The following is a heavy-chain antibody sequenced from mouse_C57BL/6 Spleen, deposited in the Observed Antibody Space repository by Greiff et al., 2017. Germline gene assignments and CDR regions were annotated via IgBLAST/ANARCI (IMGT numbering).Heavy chain of an antibody. CDR1: GYSITSGYY. V-gene: IGHV3-6*01. CDR3: AREGGYDGAY. J-gene: IGHJ3*01. Sequence: EVQLVESGPGLVKPSQSLSLTCSVTGYSITSGYYWNWIRQFPGNKLEWMGYISYDGSNNYNPSLKNRISITRETSKNQFFLKLNSVTTEDTATYYCAREGGYDGAYWGQGTLVTVSA. D-gene: IGHD2-2*01. CDR2: ISYDGSN.